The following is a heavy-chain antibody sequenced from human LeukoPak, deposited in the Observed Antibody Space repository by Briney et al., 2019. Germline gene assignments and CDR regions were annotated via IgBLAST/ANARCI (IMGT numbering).Heavy chain of an antibody. J-gene: IGHJ6*02. CDR1: GFIFNNYA. Sequence: PGRSLRLSCEGSGFIFNNYAMHWVRQPPGKGLEWVSGISWNSGSIDYADSVKGRFTISRDNAKNSLYLQMNSLRVEDTAVYYCARVPNSSSWPKAAYYYYYGMDVWGQGTTVTVSS. CDR3: ARVPNSSSWPKAAYYYYYGMDV. V-gene: IGHV3-9*01. CDR2: ISWNSGSI. D-gene: IGHD6-13*01.